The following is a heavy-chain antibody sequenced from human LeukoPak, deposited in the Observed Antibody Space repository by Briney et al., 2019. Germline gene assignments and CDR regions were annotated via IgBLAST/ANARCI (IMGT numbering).Heavy chain of an antibody. CDR2: ISAYNGNT. CDR1: GYTFASYG. J-gene: IGHJ6*02. Sequence: ASVKVSCKASGYTFASYGISWVRPAPGQGLEWMGWISAYNGNTNYAQKLQGRVTMTTDTSTSTAYMELRSLRYDATAVYYCARDRSPVTMFGMDVWGQGTTVTVSS. D-gene: IGHD3-10*02. CDR3: ARDRSPVTMFGMDV. V-gene: IGHV1-18*01.